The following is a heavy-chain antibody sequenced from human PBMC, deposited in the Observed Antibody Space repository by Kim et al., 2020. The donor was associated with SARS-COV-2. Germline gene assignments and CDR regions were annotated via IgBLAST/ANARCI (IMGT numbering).Heavy chain of an antibody. J-gene: IGHJ5*02. CDR2: ISSSSSYI. V-gene: IGHV3-21*01. CDR1: GFTFSSYS. Sequence: GGSLRLSCAASGFTFSSYSMNWVRQAPGKGLEWVSSISSSSSYIYYEDSVKGRFTISRDNAKNSLYLQMNSLRAEDTAVYYCARDNYVWGSYRYWGSNWFDPWGQGTLVTVSS. CDR3: ARDNYVWGSYRYWGSNWFDP. D-gene: IGHD3-16*02.